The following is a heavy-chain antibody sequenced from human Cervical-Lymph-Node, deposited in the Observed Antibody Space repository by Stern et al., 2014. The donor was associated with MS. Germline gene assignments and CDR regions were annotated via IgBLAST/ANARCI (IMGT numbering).Heavy chain of an antibody. D-gene: IGHD4-23*01. Sequence: VQLLESGGGVVQPGRSLRLSCAAAGFTFSSSGMHWGRQAPGKGLERLAIIWYDGSNRSYADSVKGRFTISRDNSKNTLYLQMNSLRAEDTAVYYCAREGGNTAEYFQHWGQGTLVTVSS. J-gene: IGHJ1*01. CDR3: AREGGNTAEYFQH. CDR2: IWYDGSNR. V-gene: IGHV3-33*01. CDR1: GFTFSSSG.